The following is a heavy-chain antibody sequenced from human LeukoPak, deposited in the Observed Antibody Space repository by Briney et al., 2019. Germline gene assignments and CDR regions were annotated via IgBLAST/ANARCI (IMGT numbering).Heavy chain of an antibody. CDR2: INQDGSEK. D-gene: IGHD7-27*01. J-gene: IGHJ4*02. Sequence: GGSLRLSCAASGFTFSNYWMTWVRQAPGKGLQWVANINQDGSEKYYVDSVKGRFTISRDNAKNSLYLQMNSLRVEDRAVYYCAKVGKSEDHFEYLGQGTLVTVSS. CDR1: GFTFSNYW. V-gene: IGHV3-7*03. CDR3: AKVGKSEDHFEY.